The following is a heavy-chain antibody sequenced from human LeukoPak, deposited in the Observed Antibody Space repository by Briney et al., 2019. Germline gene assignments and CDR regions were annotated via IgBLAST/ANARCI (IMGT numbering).Heavy chain of an antibody. Sequence: PSETLSLACTVSGGSISSSSYYWGWIRQPPGKGLEWIGSIYYSGSTYYNPSLKSRVTISVDTSKNQFSLKLSSVTAADTAVYYCARLPFRGYSYGYQIDYWGQGTLVTVSS. V-gene: IGHV4-39*01. CDR3: ARLPFRGYSYGYQIDY. J-gene: IGHJ4*02. CDR1: GGSISSSSYY. D-gene: IGHD5-18*01. CDR2: IYYSGST.